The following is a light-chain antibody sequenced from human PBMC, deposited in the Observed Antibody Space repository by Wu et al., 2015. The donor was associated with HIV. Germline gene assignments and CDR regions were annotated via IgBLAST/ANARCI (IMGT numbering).Light chain of an antibody. CDR2: DAS. CDR1: QSVSSY. CDR3: QQRSNWPLT. V-gene: IGKV3-11*01. J-gene: IGKJ5*01. Sequence: VMTQSPATLSVSPGERATLSCRASQSVSSYLAWYQQRPGQAPRLLVYDASNRATGTPARFSGSGSGTDFTLTISSLEPEDFAVYYCQQRSNWPLTFGQGTRLEIK.